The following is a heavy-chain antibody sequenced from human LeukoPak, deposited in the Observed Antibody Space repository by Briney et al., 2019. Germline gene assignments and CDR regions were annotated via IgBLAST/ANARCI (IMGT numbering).Heavy chain of an antibody. J-gene: IGHJ5*02. CDR1: GFNFGDYA. Sequence: GGSLRLSCAASGFNFGDYAMHWVRQAPGKGLEWVGIILYDGSHKFYGDSVKGRFTISRDNSKNTLYLQMDSLKTEDTAIYYCARSGADYGDNNWFDPWGQGTLVTVSS. CDR3: ARSGADYGDNNWFDP. CDR2: ILYDGSHK. V-gene: IGHV3-30*04. D-gene: IGHD4-17*01.